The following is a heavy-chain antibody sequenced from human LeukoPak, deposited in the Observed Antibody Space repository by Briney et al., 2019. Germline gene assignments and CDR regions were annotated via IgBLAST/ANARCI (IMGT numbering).Heavy chain of an antibody. D-gene: IGHD6-19*01. J-gene: IGHJ2*01. V-gene: IGHV3-23*01. CDR1: GFTYSSGA. Sequence: GGSLRLSCAASGFTYSSGAMSWVRQAPGKGLEWVSAISGSGGSTYYADSVKGRFTISRDNSKNTLYLQMNSLRVEATAVYYCALPGSEKWLVRYRQLWRRGTLVTVSS. CDR3: ALPGSEKWLVRYRQL. CDR2: ISGSGGST.